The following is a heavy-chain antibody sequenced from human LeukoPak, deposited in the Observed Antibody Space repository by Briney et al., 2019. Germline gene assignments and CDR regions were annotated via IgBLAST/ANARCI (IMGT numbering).Heavy chain of an antibody. CDR3: ASLAMTDERYYFDY. CDR2: INHSGST. D-gene: IGHD5-18*01. V-gene: IGHV4-34*01. Sequence: PSETLSLTCAVYGGSFSGYYWSWIRQPPGKGLEWIGEINHSGSTNYNPSLKSRVTISVDTSKNQFSLKLSSVTAADTAVYYCASLAMTDERYYFDYWGQGTLVTVSS. J-gene: IGHJ4*02. CDR1: GGSFSGYY.